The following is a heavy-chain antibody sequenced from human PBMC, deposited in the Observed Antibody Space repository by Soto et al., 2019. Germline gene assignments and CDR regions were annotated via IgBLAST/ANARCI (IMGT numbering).Heavy chain of an antibody. J-gene: IGHJ4*02. CDR1: GSTFSSYA. D-gene: IGHD2-21*01. Sequence: GGSLRLSCAASGSTFSSYAMSWVRQAPGKGLEWVSAISGSGGSTYYADSVKGRFTISRDNSKNTLYLQMNSLRAEDTAVYYCASSLFIIPFDYWGQGTLVTVSS. CDR2: ISGSGGST. V-gene: IGHV3-23*01. CDR3: ASSLFIIPFDY.